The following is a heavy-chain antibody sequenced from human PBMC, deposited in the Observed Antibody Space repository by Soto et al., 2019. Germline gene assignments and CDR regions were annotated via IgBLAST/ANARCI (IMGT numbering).Heavy chain of an antibody. J-gene: IGHJ4*02. Sequence: QVQLVQSGAEVKKPGSSVKVSCKASGGTFSSYTISWVRQAPGQGLEWMGRIIPILGIANYAQKFQGRVTVTADKSTSTGYRELSSLRSEDTAVYYCALDSYGRFDYWGQGTLVTVSS. CDR3: ALDSYGRFDY. CDR1: GGTFSSYT. D-gene: IGHD5-18*01. CDR2: IIPILGIA. V-gene: IGHV1-69*02.